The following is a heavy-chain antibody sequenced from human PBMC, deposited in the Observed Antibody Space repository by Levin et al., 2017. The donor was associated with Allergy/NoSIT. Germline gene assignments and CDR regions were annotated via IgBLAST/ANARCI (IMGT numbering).Heavy chain of an antibody. J-gene: IGHJ5*02. CDR2: SVYTGTS. CDR1: GGSMGTYY. D-gene: IGHD1-26*01. Sequence: PSETLSLTCVVSGGSMGTYYWSWIRQSPGKGLEWIGCSVYTGTSHYNPSLKSRATISVDTSRNRVSLKLTSVTAADTAVYFCARDRGGSYQYNWFDPWGQGTLVTVSS. V-gene: IGHV4-59*01. CDR3: ARDRGGSYQYNWFDP.